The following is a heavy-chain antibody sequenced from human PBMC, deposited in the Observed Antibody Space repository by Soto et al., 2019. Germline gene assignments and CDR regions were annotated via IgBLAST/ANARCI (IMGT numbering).Heavy chain of an antibody. CDR1: GFTFSSYS. D-gene: IGHD2-15*01. Sequence: PGGSLRLSCAASGFTFSSYSMNWVRQAPGKGLEWVSSISSSSSYIYYADSVKGRFTISRDNAKNSLYLQMNSLRAKDTAVYYCARDREYCSGGSCYSGRGWYFDLWGRGTLVTV. V-gene: IGHV3-21*01. CDR2: ISSSSSYI. CDR3: ARDREYCSGGSCYSGRGWYFDL. J-gene: IGHJ2*01.